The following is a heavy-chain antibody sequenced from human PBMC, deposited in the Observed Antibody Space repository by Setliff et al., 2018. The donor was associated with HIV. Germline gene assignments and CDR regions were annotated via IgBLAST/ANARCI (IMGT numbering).Heavy chain of an antibody. Sequence: SETLSLTCTVSGGSISAYYWSWIRQPPGKGLEWIGYIYYSGGTTYNPSLKSRVTISVGASKSQFSLNLTSVTVADTAVYFCARVPFGSGSYYFDFWGQGTLVT. CDR3: ARVPFGSGSYYFDF. D-gene: IGHD3-10*01. CDR2: IYYSGGT. J-gene: IGHJ4*02. V-gene: IGHV4-59*01. CDR1: GGSISAYY.